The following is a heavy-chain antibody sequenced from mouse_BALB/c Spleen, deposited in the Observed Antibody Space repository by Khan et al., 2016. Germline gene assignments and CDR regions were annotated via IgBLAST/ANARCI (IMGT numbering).Heavy chain of an antibody. CDR1: GYSITSGYY. Sequence: EVQLQESGPGLVKPSQSLSLTCSVTGYSITSGYYWNWIRQFPGNKLEWMGYISYDGSNNYNPSLKNRISITRDTSKNQFFLKLNSVTTEDTATYYGAITTVAIDYWGQGTSVTVSS. J-gene: IGHJ4*01. CDR2: ISYDGSN. V-gene: IGHV3-6*02. CDR3: AITTVAIDY. D-gene: IGHD1-1*01.